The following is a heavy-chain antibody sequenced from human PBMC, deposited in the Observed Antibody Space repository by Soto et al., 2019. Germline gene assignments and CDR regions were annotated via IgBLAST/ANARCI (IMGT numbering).Heavy chain of an antibody. J-gene: IGHJ4*02. Sequence: QVQLVQSGAEVKKPGASVKVSCKASGYTFSSYFISWVRQAPGQGLEWMGWISAYNGKTNYAQNLQGRVTMTTVTSTITAYMKLRILRSDDAAVYYCAIDLPPVDFWGQGTLGTVSS. CDR2: ISAYNGKT. CDR1: GYTFSSYF. CDR3: AIDLPPVDF. V-gene: IGHV1-18*01.